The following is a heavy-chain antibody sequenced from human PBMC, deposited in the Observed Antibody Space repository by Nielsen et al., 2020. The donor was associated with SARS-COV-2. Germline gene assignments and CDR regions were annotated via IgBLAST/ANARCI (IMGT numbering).Heavy chain of an antibody. V-gene: IGHV3-9*01. CDR2: FSWNGASI. D-gene: IGHD1-26*01. Sequence: SLKISCAASGFTVSSNYMSWVRQAPGRGLEWVSGFSWNGASIGYADSVKGRFTISRDNAKNSLFLQMNSLRPDDTVLYYCVKDMVRSSPQWELILGVAFDVWGQGTLVTVSS. CDR1: GFTVSSNY. CDR3: VKDMVRSSPQWELILGVAFDV. J-gene: IGHJ3*01.